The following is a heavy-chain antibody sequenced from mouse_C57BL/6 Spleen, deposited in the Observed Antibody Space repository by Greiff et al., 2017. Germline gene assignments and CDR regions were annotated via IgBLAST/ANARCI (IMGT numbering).Heavy chain of an antibody. CDR1: GYAFSSSW. CDR2: IYPGDGDT. D-gene: IGHD1-1*01. CDR3: ARSITTVPPFAY. J-gene: IGHJ3*01. V-gene: IGHV1-82*01. Sequence: QVQLQQSGPELVKPGASVKISCKASGYAFSSSWMNWVKQRPGKGLEWIGRIYPGDGDTNYNGKFKGKATLTADKSSSTAYMQLSSLTSEDSAVYVCARSITTVPPFAYWGQGTLVTVSA.